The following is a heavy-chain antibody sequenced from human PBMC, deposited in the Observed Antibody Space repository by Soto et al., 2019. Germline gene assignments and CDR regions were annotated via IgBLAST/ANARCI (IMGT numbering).Heavy chain of an antibody. J-gene: IGHJ3*02. CDR1: GGSISSGGYY. Sequence: PSETLSLTCPVSGGSISSGGYYWSWIRQHPGKGLEWIGYIYYSGSTYYNPSLKSRVIISVDTSKNQFSLKLSSVTAADTAVYYCASYKTGAAFDIWGQGTMVTVSS. V-gene: IGHV4-31*03. CDR3: ASYKTGAAFDI. CDR2: IYYSGST. D-gene: IGHD2-8*02.